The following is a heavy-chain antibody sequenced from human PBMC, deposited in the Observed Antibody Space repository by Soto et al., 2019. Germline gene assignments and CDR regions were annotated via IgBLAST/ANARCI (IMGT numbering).Heavy chain of an antibody. CDR3: ARGPIIVGTMVRGAPFDY. CDR1: GGSISSYY. CDR2: IYYSGST. J-gene: IGHJ4*02. D-gene: IGHD3-10*01. V-gene: IGHV4-59*01. Sequence: SETLSLTCTVSGGSISSYYWSWIRQPPGKGLEWIGYIYYSGSTNYNPSLKSRVTISVDTSKNQFSLKLSSVTAADTAVYYCARGPIIVGTMVRGAPFDYWGQGTLVTVSS.